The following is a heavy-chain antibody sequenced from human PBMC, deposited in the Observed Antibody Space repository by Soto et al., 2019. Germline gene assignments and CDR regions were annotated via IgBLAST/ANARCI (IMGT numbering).Heavy chain of an antibody. CDR1: GYSFTSYW. CDR3: ARHGGGSSHFDY. CDR2: IDPSDSYT. V-gene: IGHV5-10-1*01. D-gene: IGHD1-26*01. Sequence: GESLKISCKGSGYSFTSYWISWVRQMPGKGLEWMGRIDPSDSYTNYSPSFQGHVTISADKSISTAYLQWSSLKASDTAMYYCARHGGGSSHFDYWGQGTLVTVSS. J-gene: IGHJ4*02.